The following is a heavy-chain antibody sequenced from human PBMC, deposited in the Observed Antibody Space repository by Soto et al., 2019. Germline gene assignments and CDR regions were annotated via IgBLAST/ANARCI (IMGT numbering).Heavy chain of an antibody. CDR2: IYHSGST. V-gene: IGHV4-4*02. J-gene: IGHJ6*02. Sequence: QVQLQESGPGLVKPSGTLSLTCAVSGGSISSSNWWSWVRQPPEKGLEWIGEIYHSGSTNYNPSLKSRVTTSVDKSKNQFSLKLSSVTAADTAVYYCARLGYDDFWSGYRDYYGMYVWGQGTTVTVSS. CDR3: ARLGYDDFWSGYRDYYGMYV. CDR1: GGSISSSNW. D-gene: IGHD3-3*01.